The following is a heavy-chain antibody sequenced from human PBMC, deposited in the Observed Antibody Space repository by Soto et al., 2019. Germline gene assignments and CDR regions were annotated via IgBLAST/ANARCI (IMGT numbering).Heavy chain of an antibody. CDR1: GFTVSSNY. D-gene: IGHD1-26*01. CDR3: ARDLVGATTEYFQH. V-gene: IGHV3-66*01. J-gene: IGHJ1*01. CDR2: IYSGGGT. Sequence: EVQLVESGGGLAQPGGSLRLSCAASGFTVSSNYMSWVRQAPGKGLEWVSVIYSGGGTYYADSVKGRFTISRDNSKNTLYLQMNSLRAEDTAVYYCARDLVGATTEYFQHWGQGTLVTVSS.